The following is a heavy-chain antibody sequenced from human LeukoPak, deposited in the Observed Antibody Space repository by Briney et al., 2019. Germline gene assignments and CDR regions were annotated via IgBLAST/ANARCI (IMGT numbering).Heavy chain of an antibody. D-gene: IGHD3-9*01. CDR3: ATDILTVRSYGMDV. Sequence: ASVKVSCKASGYTFTGYYMHWVRQAPGQGLEWMGWINPNSGGTIYAQKFQGRVTMTEDTSTDTAYMELSSLRSEDTAVYYCATDILTVRSYGMDVWGQGTTVTVSS. CDR1: GYTFTGYY. CDR2: INPNSGGT. V-gene: IGHV1-2*02. J-gene: IGHJ6*02.